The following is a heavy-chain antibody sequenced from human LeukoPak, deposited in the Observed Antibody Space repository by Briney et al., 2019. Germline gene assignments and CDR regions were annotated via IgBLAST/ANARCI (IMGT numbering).Heavy chain of an antibody. Sequence: SVKVSCKASGFTFSTSAVQWVRQARGQRLEWIGWIVVGSGTTNYAQSLQGRLTITRDMSTSTAYMELSSLRSEDTAVYYCATVLSEDWLVQSFDPWGQGTLVTVSS. CDR3: ATVLSEDWLVQSFDP. CDR1: GFTFSTSA. V-gene: IGHV1-58*01. D-gene: IGHD6-19*01. CDR2: IVVGSGTT. J-gene: IGHJ5*02.